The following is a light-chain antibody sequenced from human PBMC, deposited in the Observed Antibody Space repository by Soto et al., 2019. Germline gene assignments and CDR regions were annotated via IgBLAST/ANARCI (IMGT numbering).Light chain of an antibody. V-gene: IGLV2-14*03. J-gene: IGLJ1*01. CDR3: RSYTISSTYV. CDR2: DVT. Sequence: QSALTQPASVSGSPGQSITISCTGTSSDVGGYNYVSWYQHHPGKAPKLMIYDVTNRPSGISNRFSGSKSGNTASLTISVLQTEDEADYYCRSYTISSTYVFGTGTEVTVL. CDR1: SSDVGGYNY.